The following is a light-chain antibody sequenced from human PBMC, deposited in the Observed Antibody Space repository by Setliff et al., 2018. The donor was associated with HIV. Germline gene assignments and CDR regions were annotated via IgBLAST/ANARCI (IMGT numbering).Light chain of an antibody. J-gene: IGLJ2*01. CDR1: SSDVGAYNY. CDR3: GTWDSSLSTVV. V-gene: IGLV2-8*01. Sequence: QSALTQPPSASGSPGQSVTISCTGTSSDVGAYNYVSWYQQHPGKAPKLMIYEVKRRPSGIPDRFSGSKSGTSATLGITGLQTGDEADYYCGTWDSSLSTVVFGGGTKVTVL. CDR2: EVK.